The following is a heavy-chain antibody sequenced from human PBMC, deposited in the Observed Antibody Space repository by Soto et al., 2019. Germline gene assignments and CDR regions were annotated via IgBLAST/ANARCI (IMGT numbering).Heavy chain of an antibody. V-gene: IGHV4-39*01. CDR1: GGSISSSSYY. J-gene: IGHJ6*02. Sequence: SETLSLTCTVSGGSISSSSYYWGWIRQPPGKGLEWIGSIYYSGSTYYNPSLKSRVTISVDTSKNQFSLKLSSVTAADTAVYYCARQGIAAAGDHYYYYGMDVWGQGTTVT. D-gene: IGHD6-13*01. CDR2: IYYSGST. CDR3: ARQGIAAAGDHYYYYGMDV.